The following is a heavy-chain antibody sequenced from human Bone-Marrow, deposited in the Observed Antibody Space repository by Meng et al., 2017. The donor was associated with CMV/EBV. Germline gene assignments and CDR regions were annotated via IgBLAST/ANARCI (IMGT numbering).Heavy chain of an antibody. J-gene: IGHJ4*02. CDR3: ARVAPPGYYDSSGYLLDY. D-gene: IGHD3-22*01. Sequence: SETLSLTCAVYGGSFSGYYWSWIRQPPGKGLEWIGEINHSGSTNYNPSLKSRVTISVDTSKNQFSLKLSSVTAADTAVYYCARVAPPGYYDSSGYLLDYWGQGTLVTVSS. CDR2: INHSGST. CDR1: GGSFSGYY. V-gene: IGHV4-34*01.